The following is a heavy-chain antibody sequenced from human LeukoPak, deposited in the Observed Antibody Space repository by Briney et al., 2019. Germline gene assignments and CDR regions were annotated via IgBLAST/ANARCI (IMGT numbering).Heavy chain of an antibody. CDR3: AREHYTAGFDY. CDR1: GFSFGDYD. CDR2: INWYGGRK. Sequence: GGSLRLSCAASGFSFGDYDMSWLRQVPGQGLEWVSDINWYGGRKGYADSVKGRFTISRDNAKNSLYLQMNRLRAEDTAFYYCAREHYTAGFDYWGQGTLVTVSS. J-gene: IGHJ4*02. D-gene: IGHD2-2*02. V-gene: IGHV3-20*04.